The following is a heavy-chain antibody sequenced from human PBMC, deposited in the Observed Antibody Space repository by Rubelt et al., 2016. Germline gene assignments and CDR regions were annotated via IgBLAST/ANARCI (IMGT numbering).Heavy chain of an antibody. Sequence: GGVVQPGRSLRLSCAASGFTFSSYGMHWVRQAPGKGLEWVAVIWYDGSNKYYADSVKGRFTISRDNSKNTLYLQMNSLRAEDTAVYYCAKDAYSSGWSYFDYWGQGTLVTVSP. CDR2: IWYDGSNK. CDR3: AKDAYSSGWSYFDY. CDR1: GFTFSSYG. D-gene: IGHD6-19*01. J-gene: IGHJ4*02. V-gene: IGHV3-33*06.